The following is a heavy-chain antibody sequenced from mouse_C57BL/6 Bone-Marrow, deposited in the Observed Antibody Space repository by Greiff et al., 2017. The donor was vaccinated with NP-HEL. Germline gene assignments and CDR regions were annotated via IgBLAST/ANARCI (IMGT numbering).Heavy chain of an antibody. CDR3: AREGTYYGSSPFDY. D-gene: IGHD1-1*01. CDR2: IDPSDSNT. CDR1: GYTFTSYW. J-gene: IGHJ2*01. V-gene: IGHV1-50*01. Sequence: QVQLQQPGAELVKPGASVKLSCKASGYTFTSYWMQWVKQRPGQGLEWIGEIDPSDSNTNYNQKFKGKATLTVDTSSSTAYMQLSSLTSEDSAVYYCAREGTYYGSSPFDYWGQGTTLTVSS.